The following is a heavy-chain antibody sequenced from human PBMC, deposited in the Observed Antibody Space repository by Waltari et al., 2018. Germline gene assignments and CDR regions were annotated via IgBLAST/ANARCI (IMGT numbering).Heavy chain of an antibody. CDR3: ARDPGYSDYRTRADEYYHYYMDV. V-gene: IGHV1-69*10. J-gene: IGHJ6*03. D-gene: IGHD4-17*01. CDR1: GGTFSTFA. Sequence: QVQLVQSGAEVKTPGSSVRVSCKVSGGTFSTFASNWVRQAPGQGLEWRGGIIPILNTANYAQKFQGRVTMTADKSTSTAYMDLSSLRFEDTAVYYCARDPGYSDYRTRADEYYHYYMDVWGKGTTITVSS. CDR2: IIPILNTA.